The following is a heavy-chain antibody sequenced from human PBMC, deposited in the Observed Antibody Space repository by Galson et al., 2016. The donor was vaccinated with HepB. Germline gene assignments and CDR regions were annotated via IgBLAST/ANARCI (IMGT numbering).Heavy chain of an antibody. J-gene: IGHJ4*02. CDR2: ITGDRANA. Sequence: SLRLSCAASGFTFGTYTMHWIRQAPGEGLQWVSLITGDRANAYYADSVKGRFTISRDNRKNSLYLQMNSLRPEDTALYYCAKDHGCYSGFDYWGQGTLVTVSS. CDR1: GFTFGTYT. D-gene: IGHD2-15*01. CDR3: AKDHGCYSGFDY. V-gene: IGHV3-43*01.